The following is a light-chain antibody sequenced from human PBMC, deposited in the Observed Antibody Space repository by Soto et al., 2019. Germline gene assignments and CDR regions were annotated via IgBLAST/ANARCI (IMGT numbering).Light chain of an antibody. V-gene: IGKV3-20*01. CDR3: QQYGSSIT. Sequence: EIVLTPSPGTLSLSPGERATLSCRASQSVSNNYLAWYQQKPGQAPRLLIYGASSRATGIPDRFSGSGSGTDFTLTISRLEPEDFAVYYCQQYGSSITFGQGTRLEIK. CDR2: GAS. J-gene: IGKJ5*01. CDR1: QSVSNNY.